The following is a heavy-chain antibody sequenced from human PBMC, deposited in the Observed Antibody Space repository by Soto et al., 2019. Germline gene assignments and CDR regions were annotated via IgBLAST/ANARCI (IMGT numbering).Heavy chain of an antibody. CDR3: ASRGIRYDSSGLTFDY. CDR1: GYSFTSYW. Sequence: PGESLKISCKGSGYSFTSYWISWVRQMPGKGLEWMGRIDPSDSYTSHSPSFQGHVTISADKSISTAYLQWSSLKASDTAIYYCASRGIRYDSSGLTFDYWGQGTLVTSPQ. CDR2: IDPSDSYT. D-gene: IGHD3-22*01. J-gene: IGHJ4*02. V-gene: IGHV5-10-1*01.